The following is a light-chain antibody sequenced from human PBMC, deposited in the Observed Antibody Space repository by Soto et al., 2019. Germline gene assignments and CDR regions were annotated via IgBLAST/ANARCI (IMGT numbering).Light chain of an antibody. Sequence: QSVLTQPASVSGSPGQSVTISCTGTRSDVGDYNYVSWYQQHPGRVPKLLIYEVSDRPSGVSNRFSGSKSGNTASLTISGLQAEDEANYYCSSYTGTYTYVFGTGTKVIVL. CDR2: EVS. V-gene: IGLV2-14*01. CDR1: RSDVGDYNY. CDR3: SSYTGTYTYV. J-gene: IGLJ1*01.